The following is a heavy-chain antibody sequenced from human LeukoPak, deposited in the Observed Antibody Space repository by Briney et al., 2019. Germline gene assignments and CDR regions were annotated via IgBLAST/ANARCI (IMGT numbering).Heavy chain of an antibody. CDR1: GGSISSSSYY. J-gene: IGHJ4*02. V-gene: IGHV4-39*06. CDR3: ARVTPALSSGYYYYFDY. CDR2: IYYSGST. D-gene: IGHD3-22*01. Sequence: SETLSLTCTVSGGSISSSSYYWGWIRQPPGKGLEWIGSIYYSGSTYYNPSLKSRVTVSVDTSKNQFTLKLSSVTAADTAVYYCARVTPALSSGYYYYFDYWGQGTLVTVSS.